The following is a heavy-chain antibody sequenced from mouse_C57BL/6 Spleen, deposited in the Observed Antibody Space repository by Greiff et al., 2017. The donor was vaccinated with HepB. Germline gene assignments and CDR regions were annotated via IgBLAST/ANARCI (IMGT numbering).Heavy chain of an antibody. CDR2: ISSGSSTI. V-gene: IGHV5-17*01. CDR1: GFTFSDYG. CDR3: ARDYYGSSLAWFAY. D-gene: IGHD1-1*01. J-gene: IGHJ3*01. Sequence: EVKLVESGGGLVKPGGSLKLSCAASGFTFSDYGMHWVRQAPEKGLEWVAYISSGSSTIYYADTVKGRFTISRDNAKNTLFLQMTSLRYEDTAMYYCARDYYGSSLAWFAYWGQGTLVTVSA.